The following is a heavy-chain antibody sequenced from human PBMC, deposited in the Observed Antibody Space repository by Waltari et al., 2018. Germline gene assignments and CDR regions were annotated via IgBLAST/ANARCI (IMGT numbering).Heavy chain of an antibody. CDR3: AKLGTGSGMVATLYYYYYMDV. CDR2: IRYDGSNK. CDR1: GFTFSSYG. V-gene: IGHV3-30*02. D-gene: IGHD5-12*01. J-gene: IGHJ6*03. Sequence: QVQLVESGGGVVQPGGSLRLSCAASGFTFSSYGMHWVRQAPGKGLGWVAFIRYDGSNKYYADSVKGRFTISRDNSKNTLYLQMNSLRAEDTAVYYCAKLGTGSGMVATLYYYYYMDVWGKGTTVTVSS.